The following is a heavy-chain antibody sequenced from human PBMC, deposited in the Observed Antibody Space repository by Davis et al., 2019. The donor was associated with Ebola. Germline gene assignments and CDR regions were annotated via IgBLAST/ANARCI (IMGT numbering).Heavy chain of an antibody. D-gene: IGHD4-11*01. Sequence: WGSLRLSCAASGFTFSGSAMHWVRQASGKGLEWVGRIRSKANSYATAYAASVKGRFTISRDDSKNTAYLQMNSLKTEDTAVYYCTVTTTHDDYWGQGTLVTVSS. V-gene: IGHV3-73*01. J-gene: IGHJ4*02. CDR3: TVTTTHDDY. CDR2: IRSKANSYAT. CDR1: GFTFSGSA.